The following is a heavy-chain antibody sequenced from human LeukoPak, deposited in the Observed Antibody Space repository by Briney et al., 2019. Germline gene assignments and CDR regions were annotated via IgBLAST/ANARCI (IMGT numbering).Heavy chain of an antibody. CDR3: ARSSRSSGANWFDP. CDR2: ITGSGDIT. D-gene: IGHD6-6*01. Sequence: GGSLRLSRAASGFTFSSYSMHWVRQAPGQGPEYVSAITGSGDITYYASSVKGRFTISRDNSKNTLYLQLGSLKTEDMAIYYCARSSRSSGANWFDPWGQGTLVTVSS. V-gene: IGHV3-64*01. CDR1: GFTFSSYS. J-gene: IGHJ5*02.